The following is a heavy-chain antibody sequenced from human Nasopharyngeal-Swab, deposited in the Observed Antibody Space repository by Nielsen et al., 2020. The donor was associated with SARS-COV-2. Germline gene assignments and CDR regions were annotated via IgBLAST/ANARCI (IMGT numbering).Heavy chain of an antibody. D-gene: IGHD2-2*01. Sequence: GGSLRLSCAASGFTSSRYWMSWVRQAPGGGLEWVANIKQDGSEKYYVDSVKGRFTISRDNAKNSLYLQMNSLRAEDTAVYYCARTVKLVGSTTCYDYWGQGTLVTVSS. CDR3: ARTVKLVGSTTCYDY. CDR2: IKQDGSEK. CDR1: GFTSSRYW. V-gene: IGHV3-7*01. J-gene: IGHJ4*02.